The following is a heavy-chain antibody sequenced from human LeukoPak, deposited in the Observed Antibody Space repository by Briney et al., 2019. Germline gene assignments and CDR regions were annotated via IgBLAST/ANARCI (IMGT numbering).Heavy chain of an antibody. CDR1: GGTFSSYA. V-gene: IGHV1-69*05. CDR2: IIRIFGTA. CDR3: ASRDPQGAFDI. Sequence: SVKVSCKASGGTFSSYAISWVRQAPGQGLEWMGGIIRIFGTANYAQKFQGRVTITTDESTSTAYMELSSLRSEDTAVYYCASRDPQGAFDIWGQGTMVTVSS. J-gene: IGHJ3*02.